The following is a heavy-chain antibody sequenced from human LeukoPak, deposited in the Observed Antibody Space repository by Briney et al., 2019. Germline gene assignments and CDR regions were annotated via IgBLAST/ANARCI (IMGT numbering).Heavy chain of an antibody. V-gene: IGHV1-2*02. CDR1: GYTFTGYY. Sequence: ASVKVSCKASGYTFTGYYMHWVRQAPGQWLEWMGWINPNSGGTNYAQKFQGRVTMTRDTSISTAYMELSRLRSDDTAVYYCASQSRIITIFGVVMTAHAFDIWGQGTMVTVSS. CDR2: INPNSGGT. J-gene: IGHJ3*02. D-gene: IGHD3-3*01. CDR3: ASQSRIITIFGVVMTAHAFDI.